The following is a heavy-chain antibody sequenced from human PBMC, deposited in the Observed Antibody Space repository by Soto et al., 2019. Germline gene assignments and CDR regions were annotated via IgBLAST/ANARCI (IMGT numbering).Heavy chain of an antibody. D-gene: IGHD2-21*02. CDR3: ARRRPYCGGDCYVDY. CDR1: GGSISSSSYY. Sequence: QLQLQESGPGLVKPSETLSLTCTVSGGSISSSSYYWGWIRQPPGKGLEWIGSIYYSGSTYYNPSLKSRVTISVDTSKNQFSLKLSSVTAADTAVYYCARRRPYCGGDCYVDYWGQGTLVTVSS. J-gene: IGHJ4*02. CDR2: IYYSGST. V-gene: IGHV4-39*01.